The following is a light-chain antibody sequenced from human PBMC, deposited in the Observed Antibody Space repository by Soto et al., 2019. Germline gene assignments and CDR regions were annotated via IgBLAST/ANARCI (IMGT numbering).Light chain of an antibody. CDR3: QQYGSSPQT. CDR1: QSVSSSY. CDR2: GAS. V-gene: IGKV3-20*01. J-gene: IGKJ2*01. Sequence: EIVLTQSPGTLSLSPGERATLSCRASQSVSSSYLAWYQQKPGQAPRLLIYGASSRATGIPDRFSGSGSGTDFTLTLSRLEPEEFAVYYCQQYGSSPQTFGQGTKLEIK.